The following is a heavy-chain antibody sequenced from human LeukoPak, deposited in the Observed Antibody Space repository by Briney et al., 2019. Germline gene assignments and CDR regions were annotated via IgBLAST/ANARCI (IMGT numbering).Heavy chain of an antibody. V-gene: IGHV1-8*03. D-gene: IGHD3-3*01. CDR1: GYTFTSYD. CDR3: ARGPAITLFRVVRSDNYSYYSMDV. CDR2: MNPNSGNT. Sequence: GASVKVSCKASGYTFTSYDINWVRQATGQGLEWMGWMNPNSGNTGYAQKFQGRVTITRNTSISTAYMELSSLSSEDTAVYCSARGPAITLFRVVRSDNYSYYSMDVWGQGPTVTVSS. J-gene: IGHJ6*03.